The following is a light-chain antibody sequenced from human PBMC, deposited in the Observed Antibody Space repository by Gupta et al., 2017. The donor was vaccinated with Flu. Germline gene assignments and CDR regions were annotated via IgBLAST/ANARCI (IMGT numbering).Light chain of an antibody. CDR1: QSLLHSNGYNT. V-gene: IGKV2-28*01. CDR3: MQDLHTTPKYS. J-gene: IGKJ2*03. CDR2: LGS. Sequence: DIVMTPSPLSLLVTPGEPASISCRSSQSLLHSNGYNTLDLYLQKPGQSPQLLIYLGSNRASGVADRFSGSGSGTDVTLKISRGEAEDDGVDDCMQDLHTTPKYSFGQGTKLEIK.